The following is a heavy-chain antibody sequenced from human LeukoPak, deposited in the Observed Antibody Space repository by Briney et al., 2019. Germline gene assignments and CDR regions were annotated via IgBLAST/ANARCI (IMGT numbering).Heavy chain of an antibody. CDR1: GGSISSYY. V-gene: IGHV4-59*01. D-gene: IGHD6-19*01. J-gene: IGHJ6*03. Sequence: PSETLSLTCTVSGGSISSYYWSWIRQPPGKELEWIGYIYYSGSTNYNPSLKSRVTISVDTSKNQFSLKLSSVTAADTAVYYCARGVAGTDYYYMDVWGKGTTVTVSS. CDR2: IYYSGST. CDR3: ARGVAGTDYYYMDV.